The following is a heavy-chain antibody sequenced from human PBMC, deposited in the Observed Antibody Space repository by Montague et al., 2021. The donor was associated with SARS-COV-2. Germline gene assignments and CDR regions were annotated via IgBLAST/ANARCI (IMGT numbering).Heavy chain of an antibody. CDR3: VRDHPYGGPRGAYDI. J-gene: IGHJ3*02. CDR1: GGSITGYY. CDR2: IYDGGAV. D-gene: IGHD4-23*01. Sequence: SETLSLTCTVSGGSITGYYWSWIRQSPGKGLEWIGYIYDGGAVNYNPSLESRVTISTDTSKNQLSLKANSVTAADTAVYYCVRDHPYGGPRGAYDIWGQGTVVTVSS. V-gene: IGHV4-59*01.